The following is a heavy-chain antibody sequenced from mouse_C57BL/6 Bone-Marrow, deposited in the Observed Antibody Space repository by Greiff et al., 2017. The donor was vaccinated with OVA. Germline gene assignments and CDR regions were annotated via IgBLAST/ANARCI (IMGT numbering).Heavy chain of an antibody. D-gene: IGHD4-1*02. J-gene: IGHJ2*01. CDR1: GYTFTSYW. Sequence: VQLQQPGAELVRPGSSVKLSCKASGYTFTSYWMHWVKQRPIQGLEWIGNIDPSDSETHYNQKFKDKATLTVDKSSSTAYMQLSSLTSEGSAVYYCASLGQLGPFDYWGQGTTLTVSS. CDR3: ASLGQLGPFDY. V-gene: IGHV1-52*01. CDR2: IDPSDSET.